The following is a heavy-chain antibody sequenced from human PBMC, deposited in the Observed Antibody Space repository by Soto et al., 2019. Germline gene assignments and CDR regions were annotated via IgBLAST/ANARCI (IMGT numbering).Heavy chain of an antibody. V-gene: IGHV4-4*07. CDR2: IYTSGST. CDR1: GGSINSYY. Sequence: SETLSLTCTVSGGSINSYYWSWIRQPAGKGLEWIGRIYTSGSTNYNPSLKSRVTMSVDTSKNQFSLKLSSVTAAATAVYYCARSYHDDTSGYRELFDYWGQGTLVTVSS. D-gene: IGHD3-22*01. CDR3: ARSYHDDTSGYRELFDY. J-gene: IGHJ4*02.